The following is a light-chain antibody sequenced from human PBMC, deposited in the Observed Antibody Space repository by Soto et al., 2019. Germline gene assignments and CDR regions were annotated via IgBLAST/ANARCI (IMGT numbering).Light chain of an antibody. V-gene: IGLV4-69*01. CDR1: SGHSNYA. CDR2: LNSDGSH. Sequence: QLVLTQSPSASASLGASVKLTCTLSSGHSNYAIAWHQQQPEKGPRYLMRLNSDGSHSKGDGIPDRFSGSSSGAERYLTISSLQSEDEADYYCQTWGTGMVLFDGGTKVTVL. J-gene: IGLJ2*01. CDR3: QTWGTGMVL.